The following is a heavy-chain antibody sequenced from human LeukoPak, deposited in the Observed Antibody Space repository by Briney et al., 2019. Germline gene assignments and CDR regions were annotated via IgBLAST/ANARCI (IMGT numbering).Heavy chain of an antibody. Sequence: GGSLRLSCAASGFTFSNYAMSWVRQAPGKGLEWVSTISASSGSTYYAGSVKGRFTIFRDNSKNTLYLQVNSLRAEDTAVYYCAKTPYHDSSGWGNFDYWGQGTLVTVSS. CDR2: ISASSGST. D-gene: IGHD3-22*01. CDR3: AKTPYHDSSGWGNFDY. J-gene: IGHJ4*02. CDR1: GFTFSNYA. V-gene: IGHV3-23*01.